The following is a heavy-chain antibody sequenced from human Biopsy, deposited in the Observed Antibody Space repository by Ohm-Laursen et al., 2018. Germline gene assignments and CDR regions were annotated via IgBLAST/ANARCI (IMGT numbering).Heavy chain of an antibody. CDR2: LAWDDAK. V-gene: IGHV2-70*16. CDR3: ARLNILVVSAALVYRHRRHLAGIDV. J-gene: IGHJ6*02. D-gene: IGHD2-2*01. CDR1: GLSLTERQRGTS. Sequence: TQTLTLTRDFSGLSLTERQRGTSVNRIRQAPGKSLEWLARLAWDDAKFVSSSLKTRLSISKDDSKAQVVLRMTDMDPVDTGTYYCARLNILVVSAALVYRHRRHLAGIDVWGPGTTVFVSS.